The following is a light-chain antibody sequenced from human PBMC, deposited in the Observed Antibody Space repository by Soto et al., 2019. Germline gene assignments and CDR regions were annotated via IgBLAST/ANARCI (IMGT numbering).Light chain of an antibody. J-gene: IGKJ1*01. V-gene: IGKV1-27*01. Sequence: DIQLTQSPSFLSASVGDRVTITCRASQGISSSLAWYQQRAGKVPKLLIYAASTLQSGVPSRFSGSGSGTDFTLTISSLQPEDVATYYCQKYNSAPWTFGQGTKVDIK. CDR3: QKYNSAPWT. CDR1: QGISSS. CDR2: AAS.